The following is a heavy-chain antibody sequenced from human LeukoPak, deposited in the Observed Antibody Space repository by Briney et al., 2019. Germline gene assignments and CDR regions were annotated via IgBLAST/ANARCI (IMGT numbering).Heavy chain of an antibody. CDR2: IYYSGST. V-gene: IGHV4-59*08. CDR1: GGSISSYY. CDR3: ARRREGGGNYFDY. Sequence: KSSETLSLTCTVSGGSISSYYWSWIRQPPGKGLEWIGYIYYSGSTNYNPSLKSRVTISVDTSKNQFSLKLSSVTAADTAVYYCARRREGGGNYFDYWGQGTLVTVSS. D-gene: IGHD3-16*01. J-gene: IGHJ4*02.